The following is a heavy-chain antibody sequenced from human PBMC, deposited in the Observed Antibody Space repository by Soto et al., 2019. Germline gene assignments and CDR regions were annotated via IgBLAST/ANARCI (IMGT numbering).Heavy chain of an antibody. CDR3: TRGIAAAGTAWFDP. V-gene: IGHV1-46*03. CDR1: GYTFTSYY. D-gene: IGHD6-13*01. Sequence: QVQLVQSGAEVKKPGASVKVSCKASGYTFTSYYMHWVRQAPGQGLEWMGIINVSGGSAIYAQKFQGRVTMTRDKSTSTVYMELSSLRSEDTAVYYCTRGIAAAGTAWFDPWGQGTLVTVSS. CDR2: INVSGGSA. J-gene: IGHJ5*02.